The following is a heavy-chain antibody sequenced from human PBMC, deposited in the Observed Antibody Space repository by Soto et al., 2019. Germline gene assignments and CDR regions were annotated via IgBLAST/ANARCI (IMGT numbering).Heavy chain of an antibody. CDR2: IAYDGGNK. Sequence: ESGGGVVQPGRSLRLSCAASGFTFSTYAMYWVRQAPGKGLEWVAVIAYDGGNKYYADSVKGRFTISRDNSKTTLYLQMNSLRAEDTAVYYCAKEDYWGQGTLGTVSS. J-gene: IGHJ4*02. CDR1: GFTFSTYA. V-gene: IGHV3-30-3*02. CDR3: AKEDY.